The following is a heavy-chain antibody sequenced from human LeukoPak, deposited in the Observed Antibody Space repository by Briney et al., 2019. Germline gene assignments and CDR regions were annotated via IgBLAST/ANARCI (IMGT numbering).Heavy chain of an antibody. CDR3: AREFEATAGY. Sequence: ASVKVSCKVSGYIFIGYYMHWVRQAPGQGLEWMGWINPNSGGTNYAQKFQGRVTMTRDTSISTAYMELSRLRSDDTAVYYCAREFEATAGYWGQGTLVTVSS. CDR1: GYIFIGYY. V-gene: IGHV1-2*02. D-gene: IGHD6-13*01. J-gene: IGHJ4*02. CDR2: INPNSGGT.